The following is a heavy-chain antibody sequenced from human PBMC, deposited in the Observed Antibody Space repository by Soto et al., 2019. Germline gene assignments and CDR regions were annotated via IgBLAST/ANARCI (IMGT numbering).Heavy chain of an antibody. CDR1: GGSISSSSYY. CDR2: IYYSGST. D-gene: IGHD5-18*01. J-gene: IGHJ4*02. CDR3: ARHSDTAMVTVHY. Sequence: PSETLCLTCTVSGGSISSSSYYWGWIRQPPGKGLEWIGSIYYSGSTYYNPSLKSRVTISVDTSKNQFSLKLSSVTAADTAVYYCARHSDTAMVTVHYWGQGTLVTVSS. V-gene: IGHV4-39*01.